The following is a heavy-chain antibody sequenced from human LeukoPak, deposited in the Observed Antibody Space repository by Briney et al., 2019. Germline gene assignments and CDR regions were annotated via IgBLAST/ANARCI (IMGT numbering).Heavy chain of an antibody. CDR3: ARAPGYSSSSGGLDP. D-gene: IGHD6-6*01. V-gene: IGHV4-34*01. CDR2: INHSGST. Sequence: SETLSLTCAVYGGSFSGYYWSWIRQPPGKGLEWIGEINHSGSTNYNPSLKSRVTISVDTSKNQFSLKLSSVTAADTAVYYCARAPGYSSSSGGLDPWGQGTTVTVSS. J-gene: IGHJ6*02. CDR1: GGSFSGYY.